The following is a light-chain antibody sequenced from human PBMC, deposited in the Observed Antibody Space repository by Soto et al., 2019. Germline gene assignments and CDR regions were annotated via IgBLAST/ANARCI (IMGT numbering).Light chain of an antibody. CDR3: HQYNNWPLYT. CDR2: GAS. V-gene: IGKV3-15*01. Sequence: EIVMTQSPATLSVFPGERATHACRASQSVSTNVAWYQQKPGQAPRLLIYGASARASGIPARFSGSGSGTEFTLTISSLQSEDFAVYYCHQYNNWPLYTFGQGTKLEIK. CDR1: QSVSTN. J-gene: IGKJ2*01.